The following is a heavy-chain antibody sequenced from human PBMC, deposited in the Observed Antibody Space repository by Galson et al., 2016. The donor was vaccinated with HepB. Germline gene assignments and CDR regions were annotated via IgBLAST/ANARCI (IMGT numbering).Heavy chain of an antibody. CDR2: MWTDGSKK. Sequence: SLRLSCAASGFTFTSYVMHWVRQAPGKGLEWVAVMWTDGSKKYYADSVRGRFTISRDNSNNTVFLHMDSLRVEDTAVYYCAREMPIREYYYYGMDVWGQGPRSPSP. CDR3: AREMPIREYYYYGMDV. D-gene: IGHD3-16*01. CDR1: GFTFTSYV. V-gene: IGHV3-33*01. J-gene: IGHJ6*02.